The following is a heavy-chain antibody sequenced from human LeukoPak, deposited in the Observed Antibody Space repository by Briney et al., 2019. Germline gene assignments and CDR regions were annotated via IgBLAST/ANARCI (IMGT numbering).Heavy chain of an antibody. CDR2: ISAYNGNT. J-gene: IGHJ6*03. CDR3: ARTGQWLYYYYMDV. CDR1: GGTFSSYG. D-gene: IGHD6-19*01. Sequence: ASVKVSCKASGGTFSSYGISWVRQAPGQGLEWMGWISAYNGNTNYAQKLQGRVTMTTDTSTSTAYMELRSLRSDDTAVYYCARTGQWLYYYYMDVWGKGTTVTVSS. V-gene: IGHV1-18*01.